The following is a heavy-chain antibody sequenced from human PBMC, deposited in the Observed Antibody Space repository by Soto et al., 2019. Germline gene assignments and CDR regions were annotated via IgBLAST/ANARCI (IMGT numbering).Heavy chain of an antibody. J-gene: IGHJ3*01. D-gene: IGHD1-26*01. Sequence: QVQLVQSGAEVRKPGASVNISCRASGFSFSDNLINWVRQAPGQSLEWMGWINPDNGNTRYSQTSQGRVTISRHSSASIACVEVSDLTSEDTAVYYWARDILSVGPRGNDCFDVWGQGTMVTVSS. CDR2: INPDNGNT. CDR3: ARDILSVGPRGNDCFDV. CDR1: GFSFSDNL. V-gene: IGHV1-3*01.